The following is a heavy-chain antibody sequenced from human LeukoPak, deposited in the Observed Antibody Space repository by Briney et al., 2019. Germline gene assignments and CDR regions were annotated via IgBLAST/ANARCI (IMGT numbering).Heavy chain of an antibody. CDR3: ATKQWLAPPPDS. V-gene: IGHV3-74*01. CDR1: GFTFSKYW. Sequence: GGSLRLSCAASGFTFSKYWMLWVRQAPGKGLESVSRINTDGTVTTYADSAKGRFTVSRDNADNTMFLQMNGVRDEDTAVYYCATKQWLAPPPDSWGQGTPVTVSS. CDR2: INTDGTVT. J-gene: IGHJ4*02. D-gene: IGHD6-19*01.